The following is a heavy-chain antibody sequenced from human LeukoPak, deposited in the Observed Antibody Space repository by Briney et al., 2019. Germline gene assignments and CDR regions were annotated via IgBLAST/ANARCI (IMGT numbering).Heavy chain of an antibody. CDR1: GGSISSGDYY. D-gene: IGHD6-13*01. Sequence: SETLSLTCTVSGGSISSGDYYWSWIRQPPGKGLEWIRYIYYSGSTYYNPSLKSRVTISVDTSKNQFSLKLSSVTAADTAVYYCARHELLGDGAAAGTLVDYWGQGTLVTVSS. J-gene: IGHJ4*02. V-gene: IGHV4-30-4*08. CDR2: IYYSGST. CDR3: ARHELLGDGAAAGTLVDY.